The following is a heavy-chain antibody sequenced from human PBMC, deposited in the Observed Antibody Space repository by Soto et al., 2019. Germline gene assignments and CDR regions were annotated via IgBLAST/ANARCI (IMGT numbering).Heavy chain of an antibody. V-gene: IGHV4-39*01. CDR1: GGSISSSSYY. Sequence: SETLSLTCTVSGGSISSSSYYWGWIRQPPGKGLEWIGSIYYSGSTYYNPSLKSRVTLSVDTSKNQFSLKLSSVTTADTAVYYCARQSQLWAFDYWGQGTLVTVSS. D-gene: IGHD6-13*01. CDR3: ARQSQLWAFDY. CDR2: IYYSGST. J-gene: IGHJ4*02.